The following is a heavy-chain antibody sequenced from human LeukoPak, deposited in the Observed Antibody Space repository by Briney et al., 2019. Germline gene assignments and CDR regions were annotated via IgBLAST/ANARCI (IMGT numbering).Heavy chain of an antibody. CDR3: SRRIAAAGTWFDP. V-gene: IGHV6-1*01. D-gene: IGHD6-13*01. J-gene: IGHJ5*02. Sequence: SQTLSLTCAISGDSVSSNSGAWNWIRQSPSRGLEWLGRIYYRSKWKKDYAVSVGSRITINPDTSKNQFSLQLSSVTPEDTAVYYCSRRIAAAGTWFDPWGQGTLVTVSS. CDR1: GDSVSSNSGA. CDR2: IYYRSKWKK.